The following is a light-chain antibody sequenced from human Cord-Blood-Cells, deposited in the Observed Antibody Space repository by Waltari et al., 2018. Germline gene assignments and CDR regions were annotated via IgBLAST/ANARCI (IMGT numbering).Light chain of an antibody. J-gene: IGKJ2*01. CDR2: AAS. CDR3: QQSYSTPMYT. CDR1: QSISSY. Sequence: DIQMTQSPSSLSASVGDRVTITCRASQSISSYLNWYQQKPGKAPKLLIYAASCLQSGVPSRFSGSGSGTDFTLTISSLQPEDFATYYCQQSYSTPMYTFGQGTKLEIK. V-gene: IGKV1-39*01.